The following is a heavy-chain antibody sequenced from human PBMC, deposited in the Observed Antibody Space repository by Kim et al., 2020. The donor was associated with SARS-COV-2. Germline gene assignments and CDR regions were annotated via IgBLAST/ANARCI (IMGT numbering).Heavy chain of an antibody. CDR3: VFIAVAGVFDY. J-gene: IGHJ4*02. D-gene: IGHD6-19*01. CDR2: T. Sequence: TNYAQKRQGRVTMTTDTSTSTAYMELRSLRSDDTAVYYCVFIAVAGVFDYWGQGTLVTVSS. V-gene: IGHV1-18*01.